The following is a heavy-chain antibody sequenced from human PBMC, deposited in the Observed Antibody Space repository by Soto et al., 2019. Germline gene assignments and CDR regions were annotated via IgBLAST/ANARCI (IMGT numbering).Heavy chain of an antibody. CDR1: GGSIRSGTYY. J-gene: IGHJ5*02. Sequence: QLQLQESGPGLVKPSETLSLTCTVSGGSIRSGTYYWGWIRQPPGKGLEWIGSIYYSGSTYYNPSLKCRVTISVDTSKNQFSLKLNSVTAADTAVYYCGIAVAGTSGWFDPWGQGTVVTVSS. CDR3: GIAVAGTSGWFDP. CDR2: IYYSGST. V-gene: IGHV4-39*01. D-gene: IGHD6-19*01.